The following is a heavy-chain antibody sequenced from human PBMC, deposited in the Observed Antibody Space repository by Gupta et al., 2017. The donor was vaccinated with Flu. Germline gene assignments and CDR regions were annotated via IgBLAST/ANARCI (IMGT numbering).Heavy chain of an antibody. CDR1: FSGYF. J-gene: IGHJ4*02. CDR3: AREDMTAAGTPFDY. V-gene: IGHV4-34*01. CDR2: INHGGIT. D-gene: IGHD6-13*01. Sequence: FSGYFWSWVRQSPGKGLEWIGEINHGGITNYNPSLKSRVTMSIDTSKNQLPLKLSSVTAADTAVYYCAREDMTAAGTPFDYWGQGTLVTVSS.